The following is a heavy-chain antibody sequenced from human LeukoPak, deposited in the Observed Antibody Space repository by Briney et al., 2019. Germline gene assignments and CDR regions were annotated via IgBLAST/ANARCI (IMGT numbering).Heavy chain of an antibody. V-gene: IGHV3-33*06. CDR2: IWYDGSNK. Sequence: GRSLRLSCAASGCTFSSYGMHWVRQAPGKGLEWVAVIWYDGSNKYYADSVKGRFTISRDNSKNTLYLQMNSLRAEDTAVYYCAKDLLSGELGNWGQGTMVTVSS. CDR3: AKDLLSGELGN. CDR1: GCTFSSYG. D-gene: IGHD7-27*01. J-gene: IGHJ3*01.